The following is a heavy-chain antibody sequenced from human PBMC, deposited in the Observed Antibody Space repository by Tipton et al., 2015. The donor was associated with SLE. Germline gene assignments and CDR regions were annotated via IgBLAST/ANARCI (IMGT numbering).Heavy chain of an antibody. Sequence: SLRLSCAASGFTFSSYEMNWVRQAPGKGLEWVSYISSSGSTIYYADSVKGRFTISRDNVKNSLYLQMNSLRAEDTAVYYCARVRLGIWDYWGQGTRVTVSS. D-gene: IGHD7-27*01. CDR1: GFTFSSYE. CDR3: ARVRLGIWDY. J-gene: IGHJ4*02. V-gene: IGHV3-48*03. CDR2: ISSSGSTI.